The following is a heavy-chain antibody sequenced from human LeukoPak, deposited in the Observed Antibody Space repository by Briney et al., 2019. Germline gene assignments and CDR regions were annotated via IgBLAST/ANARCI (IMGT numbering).Heavy chain of an antibody. CDR3: ATETIGRHYDY. CDR1: GFTFSSCG. D-gene: IGHD1-14*01. Sequence: GGSLRLSCAASGFTFSSCGFNWVRQAPGKGLEWASSIGPTGTDRYYADSVRVRFTISRDNAKNSMYLQMDSLRDEDTAVYYCATETIGRHYDYWGQGTLLTVSS. J-gene: IGHJ4*02. V-gene: IGHV3-21*01. CDR2: IGPTGTDR.